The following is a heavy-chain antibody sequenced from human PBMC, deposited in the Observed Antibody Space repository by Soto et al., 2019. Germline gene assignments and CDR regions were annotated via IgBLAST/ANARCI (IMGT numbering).Heavy chain of an antibody. J-gene: IGHJ5*02. Sequence: ASVKVSCKASGYTFTSYDINWVRQATGQGLEWKGWMNPNSGNTGYAQKFQGRVTMTRNTSISTAYMELSSLRSEDTAVYYCARGYGDYDWFDPWGQGTLVTVPQ. D-gene: IGHD4-17*01. CDR3: ARGYGDYDWFDP. V-gene: IGHV1-8*01. CDR1: GYTFTSYD. CDR2: MNPNSGNT.